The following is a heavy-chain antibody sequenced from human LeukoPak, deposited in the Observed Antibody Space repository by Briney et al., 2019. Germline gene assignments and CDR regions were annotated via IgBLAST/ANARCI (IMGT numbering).Heavy chain of an antibody. Sequence: SETLSLTCAVSGGSISSGGYSWSWIRQPPGKGLEWIGYIYHSGSPYYNPSLKNRVTISVDRSKNQFSLKLSSVTAADTAVYYCAMAYYYDSSGYYGTDAFDIWGQGTMVTVSS. CDR2: IYHSGSP. V-gene: IGHV4-30-2*02. CDR3: AMAYYYDSSGYYGTDAFDI. D-gene: IGHD3-22*01. J-gene: IGHJ3*02. CDR1: GGSISSGGYS.